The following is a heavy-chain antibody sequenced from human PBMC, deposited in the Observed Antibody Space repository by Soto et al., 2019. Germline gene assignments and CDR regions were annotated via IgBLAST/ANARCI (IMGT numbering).Heavy chain of an antibody. V-gene: IGHV1-46*04. Sequence: QVQLVQSGAEVKKPGASVKLSCKASGYTFTSYYIHWVRQAPGQGLEWIGIINPNGSSTNYAYTLKGRLTVTRDTSTATVYMELGALTSEDTAVYYCARGLGLGDYWGQGTLVTVSS. CDR2: INPNGSST. CDR3: ARGLGLGDY. CDR1: GYTFTSYY. J-gene: IGHJ4*02. D-gene: IGHD3-9*01.